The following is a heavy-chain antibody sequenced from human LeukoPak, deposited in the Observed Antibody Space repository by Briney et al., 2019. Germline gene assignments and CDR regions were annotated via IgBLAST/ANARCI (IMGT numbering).Heavy chain of an antibody. J-gene: IGHJ4*02. CDR3: ARGITGSPGVDY. CDR1: GGSISSHY. D-gene: IGHD1-20*01. Sequence: SETLSLTCTGTGGSISSHYWSWIRQPPGKGLEWIGYIYYSGSNKYNPSLKSRVTISVDTSKNQFSLKLSSVTAADTAVYYWARGITGSPGVDYWGQGTLVTVSS. CDR2: IYYSGSN. V-gene: IGHV4-59*11.